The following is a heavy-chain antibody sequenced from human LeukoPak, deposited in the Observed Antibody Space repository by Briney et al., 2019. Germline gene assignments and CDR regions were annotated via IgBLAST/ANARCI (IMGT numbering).Heavy chain of an antibody. J-gene: IGHJ4*02. V-gene: IGHV3-23*01. CDR1: GFTFSSYA. CDR3: AKWLITGTTEGGGLDC. Sequence: GGSLRLSCAASGFTFSSYAMSWVRQAPGKGLEWVSAISGSGGSTYYADSVKGRFTISRDNSKNMLYLQMNSLRAEDTAVYYCAKWLITGTTEGGGLDCWGQGTLVTVSS. D-gene: IGHD1-20*01. CDR2: ISGSGGST.